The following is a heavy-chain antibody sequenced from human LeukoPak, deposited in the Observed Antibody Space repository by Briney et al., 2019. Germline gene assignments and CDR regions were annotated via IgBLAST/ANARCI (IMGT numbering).Heavy chain of an antibody. CDR3: ARQDSYGTYGMDV. CDR2: IYYSGST. D-gene: IGHD5-18*01. Sequence: SETLSLTCTVSGGSISSSSYYWGWIRQPPGKGLEWIGSIYYSGSTYYNPSLKSRVTISVDTSKNQFSLKLSSVTAADTAVYYCARQDSYGTYGMDVWGQGTTVTVSS. J-gene: IGHJ6*02. CDR1: GGSISSSSYY. V-gene: IGHV4-39*01.